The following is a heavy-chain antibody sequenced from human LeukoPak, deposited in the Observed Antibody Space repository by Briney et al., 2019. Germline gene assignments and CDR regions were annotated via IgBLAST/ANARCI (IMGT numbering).Heavy chain of an antibody. D-gene: IGHD2-21*02. J-gene: IGHJ3*02. Sequence: SETLYLTCTVSGGSISSSSYYWGWIRQPPGKGLEWIGSIYYSGSTYYNPSLKSRVTISVDTSKNQFSLKLSSVTAADTAVYYCARVVVTAVGYNAFDIWGQGTMVTVSS. CDR2: IYYSGST. CDR3: ARVVVTAVGYNAFDI. V-gene: IGHV4-39*07. CDR1: GGSISSSSYY.